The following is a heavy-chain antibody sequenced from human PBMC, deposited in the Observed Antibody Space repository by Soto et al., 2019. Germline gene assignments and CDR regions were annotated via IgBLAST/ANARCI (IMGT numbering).Heavy chain of an antibody. V-gene: IGHV4-59*01. CDR2: IFYTGSA. D-gene: IGHD3-3*01. Sequence: QVQLQESGPGLVKPSETLSLTCTVSGGSINSYHWSWIRQPPGKGLEWIGYIFYTGSANYNPSLTSRVTISVYTSKNQFSLKLNSVTAADMALYFCARYDVRSGSHDAFDIWGQGTMVTVSS. CDR3: ARYDVRSGSHDAFDI. J-gene: IGHJ3*02. CDR1: GGSINSYH.